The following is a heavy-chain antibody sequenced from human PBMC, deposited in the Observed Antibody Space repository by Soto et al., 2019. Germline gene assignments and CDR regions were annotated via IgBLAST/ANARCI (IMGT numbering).Heavy chain of an antibody. Sequence: GESLKISCQGSGYSFTSYWISWVRQMPGKGLEWMGRIDPSDSYTNYSPSFQGHVTISADKSISTAYLQWSSLKASDTAMYYCALVATNHDDFDIWGQGTMVTVSS. J-gene: IGHJ3*02. CDR1: GYSFTSYW. CDR2: IDPSDSYT. D-gene: IGHD5-12*01. V-gene: IGHV5-10-1*01. CDR3: ALVATNHDDFDI.